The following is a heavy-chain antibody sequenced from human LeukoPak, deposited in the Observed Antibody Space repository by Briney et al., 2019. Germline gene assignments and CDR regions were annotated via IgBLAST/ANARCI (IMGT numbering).Heavy chain of an antibody. CDR2: ISSSSSYI. J-gene: IGHJ2*01. V-gene: IGHV3-21*01. Sequence: KPGGSLRLSCAASGFTFSSYSMNWVRPAPGKGLEWVSSISSSSSYIYYADSVKGRFTISRDNAKNSLYLQMNSLRAEDTAVYYCARELRDIVVVVAATGPFDLWGRGTLVTVSS. CDR1: GFTFSSYS. D-gene: IGHD2-15*01. CDR3: ARELRDIVVVVAATGPFDL.